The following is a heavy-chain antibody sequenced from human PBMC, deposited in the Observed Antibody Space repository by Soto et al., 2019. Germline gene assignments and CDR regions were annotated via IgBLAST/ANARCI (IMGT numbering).Heavy chain of an antibody. CDR2: ISWNSGTI. Sequence: EVQVVESGGGLVQPGRSLRLSCAASGFTFDEYAMHWVRQAPGLGLEWVSGISWNSGTIGYADSVNGRFTISRDNAKNSLYLQMNSLRVEDTALYYCAKVRCTGGSCYSDYYYMDVWGKGTPVTVSS. D-gene: IGHD2-15*01. J-gene: IGHJ6*03. CDR3: AKVRCTGGSCYSDYYYMDV. V-gene: IGHV3-9*01. CDR1: GFTFDEYA.